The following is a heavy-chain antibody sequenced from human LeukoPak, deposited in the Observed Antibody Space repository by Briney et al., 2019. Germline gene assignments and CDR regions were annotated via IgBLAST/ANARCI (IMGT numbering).Heavy chain of an antibody. D-gene: IGHD3-3*01. CDR1: GYTFTSYG. CDR2: ISAYNGNT. V-gene: IGHV1-18*01. Sequence: ASVKVSCKASGYTFTSYGISWVRQAPGQGLEWMGWISAYNGNTDYAQKLQGRVTMTTDTSTSTAYMELRSLRSDDTAVYCCARDLREGRITIFGSTYYYYYGMDVWGQGTTVTVSS. CDR3: ARDLREGRITIFGSTYYYYYGMDV. J-gene: IGHJ6*02.